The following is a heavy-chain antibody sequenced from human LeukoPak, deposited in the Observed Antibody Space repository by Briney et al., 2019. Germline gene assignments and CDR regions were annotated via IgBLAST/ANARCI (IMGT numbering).Heavy chain of an antibody. D-gene: IGHD4-17*01. Sequence: GGSLRLSCAASGFTFSSYEMNWVRQAPGKGLEWVSCISSSGSSIYYADSVKGRFTISRDDAKNSLYLQMNSLRAEDTAVYYCAREGAFGDRDYWGQGTLVTVSS. CDR3: AREGAFGDRDY. CDR1: GFTFSSYE. V-gene: IGHV3-48*03. CDR2: ISSSGSSI. J-gene: IGHJ4*02.